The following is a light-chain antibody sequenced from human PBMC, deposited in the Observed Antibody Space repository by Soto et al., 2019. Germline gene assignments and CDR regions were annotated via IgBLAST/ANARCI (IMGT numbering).Light chain of an antibody. CDR3: SSYTTSYFHV. J-gene: IGLJ1*01. CDR2: GVN. Sequence: QSALTQPASVSGSPGQSITISCTGSGRDIGAYDYVSWYQQHPGKAPKLLIYGVNNRPSGVSYRFSASKSAFTASLTISGLQAEDEAHYYCSSYTTSYFHVFGPGTKVTVL. V-gene: IGLV2-14*01. CDR1: GRDIGAYDY.